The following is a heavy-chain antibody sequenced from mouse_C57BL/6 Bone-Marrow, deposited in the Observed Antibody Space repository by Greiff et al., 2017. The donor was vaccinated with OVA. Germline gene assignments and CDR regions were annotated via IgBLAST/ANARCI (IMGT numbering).Heavy chain of an antibody. V-gene: IGHV5-6*01. CDR2: ISSGGSYT. Sequence: EVQLVESGGDLVKPGGSLKLSCAASGFTFSSYGMSWVRQTPDKRLEWVATISSGGSYTYYPDSVKGRFTISRDNAKNTLYLQMSSLKSEDTAMYYCARHGGVYSYGSSSHYYAMDYWGQGTSVTVSS. J-gene: IGHJ4*01. D-gene: IGHD1-1*01. CDR1: GFTFSSYG. CDR3: ARHGGVYSYGSSSHYYAMDY.